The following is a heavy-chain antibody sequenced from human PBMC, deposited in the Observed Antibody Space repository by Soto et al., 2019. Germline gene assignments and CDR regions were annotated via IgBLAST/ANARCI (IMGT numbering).Heavy chain of an antibody. D-gene: IGHD6-6*01. CDR2: ISYDGSNK. CDR3: AKPTYSRSSGYFDY. V-gene: IGHV3-30*18. Sequence: QVQLVESGGGVVQPGRSLRLSCAASGFTFSSYGMHWVRQAPVKGLEWVAVISYDGSNKYYADSVKGRFTISRDNSKNTLYLQMNSLRAEDTAVYYCAKPTYSRSSGYFDYWGQGSLVTVSS. CDR1: GFTFSSYG. J-gene: IGHJ4*02.